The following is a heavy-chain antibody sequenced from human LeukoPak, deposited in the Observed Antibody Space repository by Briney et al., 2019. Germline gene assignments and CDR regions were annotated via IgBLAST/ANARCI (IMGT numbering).Heavy chain of an antibody. CDR1: GFSVSNNY. V-gene: IGHV3-53*01. CDR2: IYSRGGT. D-gene: IGHD6-13*01. Sequence: GGSLRLSCAVSGFSVSNNYMNWVRQAPGKGLEWVSLIYSRGGTSYADSVKGRFTISRDSSKNTLFLQVNSLRVEDTAVYYCARDPPGIAASGTYYWGQGTLVTVSS. CDR3: ARDPPGIAASGTYY. J-gene: IGHJ4*02.